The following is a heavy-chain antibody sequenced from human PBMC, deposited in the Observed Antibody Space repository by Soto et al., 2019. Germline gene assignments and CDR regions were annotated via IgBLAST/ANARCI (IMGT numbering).Heavy chain of an antibody. V-gene: IGHV3-64*01. CDR1: GFTFSSYA. D-gene: IGHD1-26*01. CDR3: ARESSPYGHIYYFDY. Sequence: GGSLRLSCAASGFTFSSYAMHWVRQAPGKGLEYVSAISSNGGSTYYANSVKGRFTISRDNSKNTLYLQMGSLRAEDMAVYYCARESSPYGHIYYFDYWGQGTLVTVSS. CDR2: ISSNGGST. J-gene: IGHJ4*02.